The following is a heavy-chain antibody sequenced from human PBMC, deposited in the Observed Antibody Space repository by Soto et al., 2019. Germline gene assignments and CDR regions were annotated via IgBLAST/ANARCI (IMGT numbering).Heavy chain of an antibody. J-gene: IGHJ4*02. D-gene: IGHD3-22*01. CDR2: SFPDDSET. V-gene: IGHV5-51*01. CDR1: GYSFSSYW. CDR3: ARSLYHTSGYRYFDF. Sequence: GESLKISCKASGYSFSSYWVGWVRQIPGKGLEWMGISFPDDSETRYSPSFQGKVSISVDKSITTAYLQWSSLKASDTAMYYCARSLYHTSGYRYFDFWGQGTLVTVSS.